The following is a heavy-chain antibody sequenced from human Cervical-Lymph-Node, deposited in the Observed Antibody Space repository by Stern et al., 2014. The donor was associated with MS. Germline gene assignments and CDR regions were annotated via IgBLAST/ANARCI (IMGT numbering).Heavy chain of an antibody. D-gene: IGHD3-3*01. CDR3: ARDRRSGYPLDY. J-gene: IGHJ4*02. V-gene: IGHV4-31*03. CDR1: GVSISTGGYY. CDR2: IYYSGST. Sequence: QVQLQESGPGLVKPSQTLSLTCTVSGVSISTGGYYWSWIRQHPGKGLEWIGYIYYSGSTFYNPSLKSRVTISVDTSKNQFSLKLSSVTAADTAVYYCARDRRSGYPLDYWGQGTLVTVSS.